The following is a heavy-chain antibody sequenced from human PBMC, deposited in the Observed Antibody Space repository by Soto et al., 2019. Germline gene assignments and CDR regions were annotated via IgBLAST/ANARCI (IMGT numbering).Heavy chain of an antibody. CDR3: AKVFYYYDSSGYYYFDY. D-gene: IGHD3-22*01. J-gene: IGHJ4*02. Sequence: SCKASGGTFSSYAVSWVRQAPGKGPEWISSISGSGSTIYYADSVKGRFTISRDNSKNTLYLQMSSLRAEDTAVYYCAKVFYYYDSSGYYYFDYWGQGTLVTVSS. CDR1: GGTFSSYA. CDR2: ISGSGSTI. V-gene: IGHV3-23*01.